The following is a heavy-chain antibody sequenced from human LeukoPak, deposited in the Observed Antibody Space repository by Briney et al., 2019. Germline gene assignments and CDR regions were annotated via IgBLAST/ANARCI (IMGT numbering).Heavy chain of an antibody. CDR3: ATEVGYCGGDCGFDY. Sequence: GGSLRLSCAASGFTFSSYAMHWVRQAPGKGLEWVAVISYDGSNKYYADSVKGRFTISRDNSKNTLYLQMNSLRAEDTAVYYCATEVGYCGGDCGFDYWGQGTLVTVSS. CDR1: GFTFSSYA. J-gene: IGHJ4*02. CDR2: ISYDGSNK. V-gene: IGHV3-30-3*01. D-gene: IGHD2-21*01.